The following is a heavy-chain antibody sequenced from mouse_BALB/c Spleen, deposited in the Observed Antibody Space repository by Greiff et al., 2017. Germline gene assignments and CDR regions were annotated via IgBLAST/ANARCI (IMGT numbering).Heavy chain of an antibody. D-gene: IGHD1-1*02. V-gene: IGHV1S137*01. CDR2: ISTYYGDA. CDR3: ARSTILYYFDY. CDR1: GYTFTDYA. J-gene: IGHJ2*01. Sequence: QVQLKQSGAELVRPGVSVKISCKGSGYTFTDYAMHWVKQSHAKSLEWIGVISTYYGDASYNQKFKGKATMTVDKSSSTAYMELARLTSEDSAIYYCARSTILYYFDYWGQGTTLTVSS.